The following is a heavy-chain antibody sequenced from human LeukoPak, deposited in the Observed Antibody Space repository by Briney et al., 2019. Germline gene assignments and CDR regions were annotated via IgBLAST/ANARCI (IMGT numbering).Heavy chain of an antibody. CDR3: ARDGSGSYSFDY. J-gene: IGHJ4*02. Sequence: PGGSLRLSCAASGFTFSSYSMNWVRQAPGKGLEWVSSISSSSYIYYADSVKGRFTISRDNAKNSLYLKMNSLRAEDTAVYYCARDGSGSYSFDYWGQGTLVTVSS. V-gene: IGHV3-21*01. D-gene: IGHD3-10*01. CDR2: ISSSSYI. CDR1: GFTFSSYS.